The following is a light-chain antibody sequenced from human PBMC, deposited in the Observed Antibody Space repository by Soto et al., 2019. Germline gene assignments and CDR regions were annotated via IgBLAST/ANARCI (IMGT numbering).Light chain of an antibody. CDR2: EVT. CDR3: CSHAGNSKV. V-gene: IGLV2-23*02. CDR1: SGDVGSYNL. J-gene: IGLJ1*01. Sequence: QSALTQPASVSGSPGQSITIPCTGTSGDVGSYNLVSWYQQHPGKAPKLLIYEVTERPSGVSNRFSGSKSGSTASLTISGLQPDDEADYYCCSHAGNSKVFGTGTKVTVL.